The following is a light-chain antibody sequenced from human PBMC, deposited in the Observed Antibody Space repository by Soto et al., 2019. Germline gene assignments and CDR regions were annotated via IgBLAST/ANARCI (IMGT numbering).Light chain of an antibody. CDR1: TSNLGAGYD. CDR3: QAYDYTLTASV. CDR2: GNR. Sequence: LAQPPSVSGAPGQRVTLSCTGNTSNLGAGYDVHWYQQLPGAAPKLVIFGNRNRPSGVPERFSGSKSGTSASLAITGLQAEDEADYYCQAYDYTLTASVFGGGTKVTVL. J-gene: IGLJ3*02. V-gene: IGLV1-40*01.